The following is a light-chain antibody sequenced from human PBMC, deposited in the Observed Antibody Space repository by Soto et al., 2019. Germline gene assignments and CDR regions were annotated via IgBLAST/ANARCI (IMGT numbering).Light chain of an antibody. CDR3: CSYAGSTWV. V-gene: IGLV2-23*01. CDR1: SSDVGNDNL. Sequence: QSALTQPASVSGSPGQSITISCTGTSSDVGNDNLVSWYQQHPGKAPKLMIYEGSKRPSGVSNLFSGSKSGNTASLTISGLQAEDDADYCCCSYAGSTWVFGGGTKLTVL. CDR2: EGS. J-gene: IGLJ3*02.